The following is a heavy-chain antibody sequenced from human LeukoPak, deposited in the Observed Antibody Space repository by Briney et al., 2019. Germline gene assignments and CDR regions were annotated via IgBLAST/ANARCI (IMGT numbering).Heavy chain of an antibody. Sequence: ASVKVSCKASGYTFTRYGITWVRQAPGQGLEWMGIINPSGGSTTYAQKFQGRVTMTRDMSTSTVYMELSSLRSEDTAVYYCAREGVEGGAYYFDYWGQGTLVTVSS. CDR1: GYTFTRYG. V-gene: IGHV1-46*01. D-gene: IGHD1-1*01. CDR3: AREGVEGGAYYFDY. CDR2: INPSGGST. J-gene: IGHJ4*02.